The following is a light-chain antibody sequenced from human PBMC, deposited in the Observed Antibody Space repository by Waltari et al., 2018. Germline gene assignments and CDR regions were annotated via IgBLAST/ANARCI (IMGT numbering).Light chain of an antibody. CDR1: RGIDSY. Sequence: DIQMTQSPSSLSTSVGDRVTITCRASRGIDSYLNWYQQRPGSAPKLLIYEATTLQREVPTRFSGGGLGTDDTVTINNLQHEDFSTYFCQHSYSPPFPFGQGTRLEI. CDR2: EAT. CDR3: QHSYSPPFP. J-gene: IGKJ5*01. V-gene: IGKV1-39*01.